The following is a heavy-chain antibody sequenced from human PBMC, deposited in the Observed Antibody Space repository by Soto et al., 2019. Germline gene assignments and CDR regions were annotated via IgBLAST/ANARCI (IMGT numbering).Heavy chain of an antibody. V-gene: IGHV4-31*01. CDR1: GGSISSGGYY. J-gene: IGHJ6*02. CDR2: IYYSGST. Sequence: QVQLQESGPGLVKPSQTLSLTCTVSGGSISSGGYYWSWIRQHPGKGLEWIGYIYYSGSTYYNPSLKSQVTISVDTSKNQFSLKLSSVTAADTAVYYCARDQIKNYYYYGMDVWGQGTTVTVSS. CDR3: ARDQIKNYYYYGMDV.